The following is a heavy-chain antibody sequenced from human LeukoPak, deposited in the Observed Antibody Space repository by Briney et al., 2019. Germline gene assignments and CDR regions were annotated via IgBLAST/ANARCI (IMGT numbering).Heavy chain of an antibody. CDR2: IYYSGST. D-gene: IGHD5-12*01. CDR3: ARDKGDGYTDY. V-gene: IGHV4-59*01. Sequence: TSETLSLTCTVSGGSISSYYWSWIRQPPGKGLEWIGYIYYSGSTNYNPSLKSRVTISVDTSKNQFSLKLSPVTAADTAVYYCARDKGDGYTDYWGQGTLVTVSS. J-gene: IGHJ4*02. CDR1: GGSISSYY.